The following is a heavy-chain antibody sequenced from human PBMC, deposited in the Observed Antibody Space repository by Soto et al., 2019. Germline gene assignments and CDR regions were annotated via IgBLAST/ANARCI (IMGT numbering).Heavy chain of an antibody. CDR3: ARIQSTVTYYYYYMDV. Sequence: PSETLSLTCTVSGGSISSSSYYWGWIRQPPGKGLEWIGSIYYSGSTYYNPSLKSRVTISVDTSKNQFSLKLSSVTAADTAVYYCARIQSTVTYYYYYMDVWGKGTTVTVSS. CDR1: GGSISSSSYY. D-gene: IGHD4-17*01. J-gene: IGHJ6*03. V-gene: IGHV4-39*01. CDR2: IYYSGST.